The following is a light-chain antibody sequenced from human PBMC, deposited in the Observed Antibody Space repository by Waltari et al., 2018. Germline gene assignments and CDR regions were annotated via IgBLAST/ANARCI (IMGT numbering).Light chain of an antibody. V-gene: IGLV3-1*01. CDR3: QALGTGAWV. J-gene: IGLJ3*02. Sequence: SYELTQPPSVSVSPGQTASITCSGDILGNKYASWYQQKPGQSPLLVIYQDTKRPSEIPERFSGSKSGNAATLTITGTQAMDEADYYCQALGTGAWVFGGGTKLTVL. CDR2: QDT. CDR1: ILGNKY.